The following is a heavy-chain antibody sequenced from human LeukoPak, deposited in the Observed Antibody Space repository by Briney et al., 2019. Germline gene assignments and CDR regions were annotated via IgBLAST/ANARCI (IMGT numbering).Heavy chain of an antibody. CDR1: GFTFSSYV. V-gene: IGHV3-9*01. Sequence: GGSLRLSCAASGFTFSSYVMHWVRQAPGKGLEWVSGISWNSGSIGYADSVKGRFTISRDNAKNSLYLQMNSLRAEDTALYYCAKVSRGYSGYDPFDYWGQGTLVTVSS. J-gene: IGHJ4*02. D-gene: IGHD5-12*01. CDR3: AKVSRGYSGYDPFDY. CDR2: ISWNSGSI.